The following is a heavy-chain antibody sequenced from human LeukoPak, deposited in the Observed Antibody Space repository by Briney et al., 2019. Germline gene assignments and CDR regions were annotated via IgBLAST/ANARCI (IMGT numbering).Heavy chain of an antibody. V-gene: IGHV4-39*07. D-gene: IGHD6-13*01. J-gene: IGHJ6*03. CDR2: IYYSGST. CDR3: ARGVKQQLVLYYYYYMDV. CDR1: GGSISSSSCY. Sequence: SETLSLTCTVSGGSISSSSCYWGWIRQPPGKGLEWIGSIYYSGSTYYNPSLKSRVTISVDTSKNQFSLKLSSVTAADTAVYYCARGVKQQLVLYYYYYMDVWGKGTTVTISS.